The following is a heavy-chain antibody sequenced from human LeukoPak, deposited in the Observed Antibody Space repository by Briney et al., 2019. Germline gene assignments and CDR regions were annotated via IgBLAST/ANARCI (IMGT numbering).Heavy chain of an antibody. V-gene: IGHV3-33*06. Sequence: PGGSLRLSCAASGFTISSYGMHWVRQAPGKGLEWVAVIWYDGSNKYYADSVKGRVTISRDNSKNTLYLQMNSLRAEDTAVYYCAKEGWNYVVDYWGQGTLVTVSS. D-gene: IGHD1-7*01. CDR3: AKEGWNYVVDY. J-gene: IGHJ4*02. CDR1: GFTISSYG. CDR2: IWYDGSNK.